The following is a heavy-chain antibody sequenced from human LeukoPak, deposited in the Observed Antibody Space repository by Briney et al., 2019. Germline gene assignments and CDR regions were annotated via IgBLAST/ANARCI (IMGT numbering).Heavy chain of an antibody. CDR2: INGDGSAT. Sequence: GGSLRLSCAASGFTFRRHWMHWVRQAPGKGLVWVSRINGDGSATYYADSVKGRFSISRDNPKNTLYLHMHSLRADDTAVYYCAREEEMATNTDYWGQGTLVTVSS. CDR3: AREEEMATNTDY. J-gene: IGHJ4*02. D-gene: IGHD5-24*01. V-gene: IGHV3-74*01. CDR1: GFTFRRHW.